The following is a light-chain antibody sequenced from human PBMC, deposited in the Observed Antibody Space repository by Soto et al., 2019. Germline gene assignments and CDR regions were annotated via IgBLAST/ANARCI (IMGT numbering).Light chain of an antibody. CDR3: SSYTSSSTWV. J-gene: IGLJ3*02. CDR2: GVS. CDR1: SSDIGTFSS. V-gene: IGLV2-8*01. Sequence: QSALTQPPSASGSPGQSVTISCTGTSSDIGTFSSISWYQQYPGKAPKLMIFGVSQRPSGVPDRFSGSKSANTASLTVSGLQDEDEAEYYCSSYTSSSTWVFGGGTKVTDL.